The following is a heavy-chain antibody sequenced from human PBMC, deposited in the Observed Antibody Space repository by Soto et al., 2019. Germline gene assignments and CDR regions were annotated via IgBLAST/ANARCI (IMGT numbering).Heavy chain of an antibody. CDR2: IYYSGST. D-gene: IGHD3-10*01. CDR1: GGSISSSSYY. CDR3: ARHLFGADDAFDI. Sequence: SATLSLTCPVSGGSISSSSYYWGLIRQPPGQGLEWIGSIYYSGSTYYNPSLKSRVTISVDTSKNQFSLKLSSVTAADTAVYYCARHLFGADDAFDIWGQGTMVT. J-gene: IGHJ3*02. V-gene: IGHV4-39*01.